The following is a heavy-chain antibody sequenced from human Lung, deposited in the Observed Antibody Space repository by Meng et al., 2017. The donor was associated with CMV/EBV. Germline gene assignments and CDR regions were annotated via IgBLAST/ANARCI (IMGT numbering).Heavy chain of an antibody. CDR3: ARGTGYCSSTSCYPFDP. CDR1: SVCGASFY. V-gene: IGHV4-61*01. D-gene: IGHD2-2*01. CDR2: VYYGCSS. Sequence: SVCGASFYWSCFRQPSVHGLAWIAYVYYGCSSYYDPSLYSPVPITVDTSKDQFSLKLSSVTAADTAVSYSARGTGYCSSTSCYPFDPWGQGTLVTVSS. J-gene: IGHJ5*02.